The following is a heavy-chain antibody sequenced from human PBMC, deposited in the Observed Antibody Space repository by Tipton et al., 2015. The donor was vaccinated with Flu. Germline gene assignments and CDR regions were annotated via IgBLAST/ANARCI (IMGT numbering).Heavy chain of an antibody. D-gene: IGHD3-10*01. V-gene: IGHV4-38-2*02. CDR3: ATTTYYYGSGSHDY. CDR2: VYHGGTT. J-gene: IGHJ4*02. CDR1: GYSISSRYY. Sequence: TLSLTCTVSGYSISSRYYWGWIRQPPGKGLEWIGCVYHGGTTYYNPSLKSRVAITLDTFQNQFSLKSTSVTAADTAVYYCATTTYYYGSGSHDYWGQGTLVTVSS.